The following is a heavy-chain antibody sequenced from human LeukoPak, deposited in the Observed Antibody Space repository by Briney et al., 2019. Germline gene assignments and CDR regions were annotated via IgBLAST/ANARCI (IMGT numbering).Heavy chain of an antibody. CDR3: ASPGPYYDFWSGYPYYYYYYMDV. Sequence: GASVKVSCKASGYTFTGYYMHWVRQAPGQGLEWMGWINPNSGGANYAQKFQGRVTMTRDTSISTAYMELSRLRSDDTAVYYCASPGPYYDFWSGYPYYYYYYMDVWGKGTTVTVS. J-gene: IGHJ6*03. CDR2: INPNSGGA. CDR1: GYTFTGYY. D-gene: IGHD3-3*01. V-gene: IGHV1-2*02.